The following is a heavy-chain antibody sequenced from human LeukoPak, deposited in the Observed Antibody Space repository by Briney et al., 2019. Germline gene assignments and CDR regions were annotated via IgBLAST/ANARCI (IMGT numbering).Heavy chain of an antibody. CDR1: GDSISTYY. Sequence: SETLSLTCTVSGDSISTYYWSWIRQPPGKGLEWIGYIYYRVTSDYNPSLKSRVTMSVDMSTRQISLKLSSVTAADTAVYYCARAVGGDGSGSLWGPGTLATVSS. V-gene: IGHV4-59*01. CDR2: IYYRVTS. J-gene: IGHJ4*02. CDR3: ARAVGGDGSGSL. D-gene: IGHD3-10*01.